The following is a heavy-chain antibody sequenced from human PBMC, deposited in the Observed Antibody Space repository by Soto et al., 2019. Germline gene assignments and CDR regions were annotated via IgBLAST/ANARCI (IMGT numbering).Heavy chain of an antibody. CDR3: ARGVGYCISTSCFALAAFDI. D-gene: IGHD2-2*01. CDR1: GGSISSGDYY. CDR2: IYYSGST. V-gene: IGHV4-30-4*01. J-gene: IGHJ3*02. Sequence: TLSLTCTVSGGSISSGDYYWSWIRQPPGKGLEWIGYIYYSGSTYYNPSLKSRVTISVDTSKNQFSLKLSSVTAADTAVYHCARGVGYCISTSCFALAAFDIWGQGTMVTVSS.